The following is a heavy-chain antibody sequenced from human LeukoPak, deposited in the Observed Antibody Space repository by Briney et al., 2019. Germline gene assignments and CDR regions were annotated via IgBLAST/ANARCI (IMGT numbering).Heavy chain of an antibody. V-gene: IGHV4-34*01. J-gene: IGHJ3*02. D-gene: IGHD4-17*01. CDR3: ARGSRTVDAFDI. CDR1: GGSFSGYY. Sequence: SETLSLTCAVYGGSFSGYYWGWIRQPPGKGLEWIGEINHSGSTNYNPSLKSRVTISVDTSKNQFSLKLSSVTAADTAVYYCARGSRTVDAFDIWGQGTMVTVSS. CDR2: INHSGST.